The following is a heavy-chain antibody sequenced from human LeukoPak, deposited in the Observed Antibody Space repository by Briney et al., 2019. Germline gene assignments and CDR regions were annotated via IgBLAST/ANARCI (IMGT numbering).Heavy chain of an antibody. Sequence: GGSLRLSCEGTGFSFGIYWMSWVRQAPGKGLEWVANINEDGSEKYYVDSVKGRFTISRDNGKNALYLQMKSLRAEDTAVYYCARAIAAAGYYYYYMDVWGKGTTVTVSS. J-gene: IGHJ6*03. CDR1: GFSFGIYW. CDR3: ARAIAAAGYYYYYMDV. D-gene: IGHD6-13*01. V-gene: IGHV3-7*01. CDR2: INEDGSEK.